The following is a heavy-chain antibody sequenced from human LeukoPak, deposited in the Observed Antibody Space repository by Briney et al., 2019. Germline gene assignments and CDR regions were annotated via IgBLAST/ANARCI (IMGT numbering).Heavy chain of an antibody. J-gene: IGHJ5*02. CDR3: AKSTTVTTSWFDP. V-gene: IGHV3-23*01. D-gene: IGHD4-11*01. CDR2: ISGSGGST. CDR1: GFTFSSYA. Sequence: SGGSLRLSCAASGFTFSSYAMSWVRQAPGQGLEWVSAISGSGGSTYYADSVKGRFTISRDNSKNTLYLQMNSLRAEDTAVYYCAKSTTVTTSWFDPWGQGTLVTVST.